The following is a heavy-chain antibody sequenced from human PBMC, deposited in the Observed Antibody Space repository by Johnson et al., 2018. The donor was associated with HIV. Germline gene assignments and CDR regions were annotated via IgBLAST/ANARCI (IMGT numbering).Heavy chain of an antibody. Sequence: QVQLVESGGGVVQTGRSLRLSCAVSGFTLSNYAMHWVRQAPGKGLEWVAFISNDGSIKFSAASVKGRFTISKDNSKNPLYLQMNSLRPEDTAVYYCVQGVPNPAGAFDIWGRGTMVTVSS. CDR3: VQGVPNPAGAFDI. V-gene: IGHV3-30-3*01. CDR1: GFTLSNYA. D-gene: IGHD6-19*01. J-gene: IGHJ3*02. CDR2: ISNDGSIK.